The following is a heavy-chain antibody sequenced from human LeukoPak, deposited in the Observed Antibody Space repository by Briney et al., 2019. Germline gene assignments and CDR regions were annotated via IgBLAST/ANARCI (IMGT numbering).Heavy chain of an antibody. V-gene: IGHV3-74*01. CDR3: AREHYFYHMDG. J-gene: IGHJ6*03. Sequence: GGSLRLSCAASGFTFGSYWMHWVRHAPGKGLVWVSRINSDGSSTSYADSVKGRFTISRDNAKNTLYLQMNSLRAEDTAVYYCAREHYFYHMDGWGEGTTVTVSS. CDR2: INSDGSST. CDR1: GFTFGSYW.